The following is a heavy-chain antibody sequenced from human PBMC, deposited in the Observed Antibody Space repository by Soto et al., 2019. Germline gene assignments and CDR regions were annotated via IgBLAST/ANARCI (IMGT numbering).Heavy chain of an antibody. CDR2: ISSTSTYT. Sequence: PGGSLRLSCAASGFTFRSYAMNWVRQTQEKGLEWVSSISSTSTYTHYADSVKGRFTISRDNANNSLFLQMNSLRAEDTAIYYCARDLALAGNYWGQGALVTASS. J-gene: IGHJ4*02. CDR1: GFTFRSYA. CDR3: ARDLALAGNY. D-gene: IGHD6-19*01. V-gene: IGHV3-21*01.